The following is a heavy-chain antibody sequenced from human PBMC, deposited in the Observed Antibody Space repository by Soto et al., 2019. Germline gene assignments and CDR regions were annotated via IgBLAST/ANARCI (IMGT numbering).Heavy chain of an antibody. CDR1: GGSISNYY. V-gene: IGHV4-59*08. Sequence: LETLSLTYTVSGGSISNYYWSWFRQPPGKGLEWIGYIYYSGSTNYNPSLKSRVTISVDTSKNQFSLKLSSVTAADTAVYYCASLTDDAFDIWGQGTMVTVSS. CDR2: IYYSGST. CDR3: ASLTDDAFDI. D-gene: IGHD3-9*01. J-gene: IGHJ3*02.